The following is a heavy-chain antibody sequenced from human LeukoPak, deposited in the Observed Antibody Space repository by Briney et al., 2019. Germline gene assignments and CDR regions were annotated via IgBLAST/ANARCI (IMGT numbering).Heavy chain of an antibody. CDR1: GGSISSYY. Sequence: PSETLSLTCTVSGGSISSYYWSWIRQPPGKGLEWIGYIYYRGNTNYNPSLKSRVTISVDTSKNQFSLKLSSVTAADTAVYYCARTSLRSLYGMDVWGQGTTVTVFS. CDR2: IYYRGNT. D-gene: IGHD2-15*01. J-gene: IGHJ6*02. V-gene: IGHV4-59*08. CDR3: ARTSLRSLYGMDV.